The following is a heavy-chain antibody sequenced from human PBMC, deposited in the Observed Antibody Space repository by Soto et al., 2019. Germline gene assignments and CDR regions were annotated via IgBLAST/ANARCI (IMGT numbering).Heavy chain of an antibody. CDR2: VSWHVCII. V-gene: IGHV3-9*01. J-gene: IGHJ4*02. Sequence: EVQLSESGGGLVQPGRSLRLSCVGSGVTVNDHAMHWVLQSPGKGLELVAGVSWHVCIIGYAGFVRGRVSIATDNSNNSMYLQYSGLRPGDTGIYYCSRGGNYSGSSASDFLGQGTVVTVSS. CDR3: SRGGNYSGSSASDF. CDR1: GVTVNDHA. D-gene: IGHD4-4*01.